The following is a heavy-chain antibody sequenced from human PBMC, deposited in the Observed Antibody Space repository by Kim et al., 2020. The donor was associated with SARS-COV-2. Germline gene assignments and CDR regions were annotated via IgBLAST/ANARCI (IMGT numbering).Heavy chain of an antibody. J-gene: IGHJ4*02. D-gene: IGHD4-4*01. Sequence: AESVKRRFTISTDNTKNMMYLQMHSLRAEDTAVYYCTRDPDYSKGASFDYWGQGTLVTVSS. V-gene: IGHV3-74*01. CDR3: TRDPDYSKGASFDY.